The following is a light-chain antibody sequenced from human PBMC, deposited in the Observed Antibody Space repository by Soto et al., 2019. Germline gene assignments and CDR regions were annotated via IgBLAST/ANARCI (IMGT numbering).Light chain of an antibody. Sequence: IQMTHSPSTLSASVVDRVTITCLASQSISSWLAWYQQKPGKAPKLLIYDASSLESGVPSRFSGSGSGTEFTLTISSLQPDDFATYYCQQYNSCSWTFGQGTKVDIK. CDR2: DAS. CDR1: QSISSW. CDR3: QQYNSCSWT. V-gene: IGKV1-5*01. J-gene: IGKJ1*01.